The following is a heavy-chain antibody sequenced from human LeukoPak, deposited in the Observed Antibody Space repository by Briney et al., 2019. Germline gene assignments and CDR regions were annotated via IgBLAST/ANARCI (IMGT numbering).Heavy chain of an antibody. CDR1: GYTFTSYG. V-gene: IGHV1-18*01. Sequence: ASVKVSCKASGYTFTSYGINWVRQAPGQGLEWMRRISAYSDNTNYAQKLQGRVTMTTDTSTNTAYMELRSLRSDDTAMYYCARGALYYGSSSLDYWGQGTLVTVSS. CDR3: ARGALYYGSSSLDY. J-gene: IGHJ4*02. D-gene: IGHD2-2*01. CDR2: ISAYSDNT.